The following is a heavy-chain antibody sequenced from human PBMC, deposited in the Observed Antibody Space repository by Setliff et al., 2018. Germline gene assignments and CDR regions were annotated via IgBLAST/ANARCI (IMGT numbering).Heavy chain of an antibody. CDR1: GGSISSYY. V-gene: IGHV4-4*07. D-gene: IGHD6-19*01. J-gene: IGHJ6*03. CDR2: IYIGGSA. CDR3: AREQWLDPPGYYYMDV. Sequence: SDTLSLTCTVSGGSISSYYWSWIRQPAGRGLEWIGHIYIGGSANYNPSLKSRVTTSIDTSKNQFSLKLNSVTAADMAVYYCAREQWLDPPGYYYMDVWAKGTTVTVSS.